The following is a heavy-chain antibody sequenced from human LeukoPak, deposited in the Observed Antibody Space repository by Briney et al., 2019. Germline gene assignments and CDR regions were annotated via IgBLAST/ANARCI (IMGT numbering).Heavy chain of an antibody. V-gene: IGHV3-23*01. CDR3: AKDPVQLEAPYNWFDP. D-gene: IGHD1-1*01. J-gene: IGHJ5*02. Sequence: GGSLRLSCAASGFTFSSYSMRWVRQAPGKGLEWVSSISASGSYIYYADSVKGRFTISRDNSKNTLYLQMNSLRAEDTAVYYCAKDPVQLEAPYNWFDPWGQGTLVTVSS. CDR1: GFTFSSYS. CDR2: ISASGSYI.